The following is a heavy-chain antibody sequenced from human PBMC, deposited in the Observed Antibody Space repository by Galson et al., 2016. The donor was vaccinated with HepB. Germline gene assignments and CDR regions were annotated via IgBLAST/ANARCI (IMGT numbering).Heavy chain of an antibody. CDR2: ISSSSSFT. J-gene: IGHJ4*02. CDR1: GFTFSDYS. V-gene: IGHV3-11*05. CDR3: ARDAVAMIAAGGNDY. Sequence: SLRLSCAASGFTFSDYSMTRIRQAPGKGLQWVSDISSSSSFTHYADSVKGRFTISRDNAKNSLYLQMNSLGVEDTAVYYCARDAVAMIAAGGNDYWGQGTLVTVSS. D-gene: IGHD6-13*01.